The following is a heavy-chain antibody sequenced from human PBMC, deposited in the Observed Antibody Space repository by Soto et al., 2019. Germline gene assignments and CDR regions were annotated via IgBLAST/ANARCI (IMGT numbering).Heavy chain of an antibody. CDR2: INPNSGGT. J-gene: IGHJ3*02. Sequence: ASVKVSCKASGYTFTGYYMHWVRQAPGQGLEWMGWINPNSGGTNYAQKFQGWVTMTRDTSISTAYMGLSRLGSDDTAVYYCARVARGTAFDIWGQGTMVTVSS. CDR3: ARVARGTAFDI. D-gene: IGHD3-10*01. CDR1: GYTFTGYY. V-gene: IGHV1-2*04.